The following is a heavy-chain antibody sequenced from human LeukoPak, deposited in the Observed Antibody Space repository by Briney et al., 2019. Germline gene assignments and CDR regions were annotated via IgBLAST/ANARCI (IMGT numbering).Heavy chain of an antibody. CDR3: ARTQGSGWSHYYYYYYMDV. J-gene: IGHJ6*03. D-gene: IGHD6-19*01. Sequence: GPVKVSCKASGYTFTGYYMHWVRQAPGQGLEWMGWINPNSGGTNYAQKFQGRVTMTRDTSISTAYMELSRLRSDDTAVYYCARTQGSGWSHYYYYYYMDVWGKGTTVTISS. CDR2: INPNSGGT. CDR1: GYTFTGYY. V-gene: IGHV1-2*02.